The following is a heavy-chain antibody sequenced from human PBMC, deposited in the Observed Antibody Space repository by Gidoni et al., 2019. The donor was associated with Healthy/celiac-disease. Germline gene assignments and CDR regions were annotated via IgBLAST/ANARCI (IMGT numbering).Heavy chain of an antibody. Sequence: EVQLVQSGAEVKKPGESLKISCKGYGYSFTSYWIGWVRQMPGKGVEWMGIIYPGDSDTRYSPSFKGQVTISADKSISTAYLQWSSLKASDTAMYYCAVYNWNYLGAFDIWGQGTMVTVSS. CDR1: GYSFTSYW. D-gene: IGHD1-7*01. J-gene: IGHJ3*02. CDR3: AVYNWNYLGAFDI. CDR2: IYPGDSDT. V-gene: IGHV5-51*03.